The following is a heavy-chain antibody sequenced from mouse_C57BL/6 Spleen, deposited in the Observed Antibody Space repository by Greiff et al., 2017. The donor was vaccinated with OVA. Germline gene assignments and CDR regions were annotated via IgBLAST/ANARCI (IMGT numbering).Heavy chain of an antibody. CDR3: ARSHCGSSSWFAY. CDR2: IDPSDSET. V-gene: IGHV1-52*01. CDR1: GYTFTSYW. Sequence: QVQLQQPGAELVRPGSSVKLSCKASGYTFTSYWMHWVKQRPIQGLEWIGNIDPSDSETHYNQKFKDKATLTVDKSSSTAYMQLSSLTSEDSAVYYCARSHCGSSSWFAYWGQGTLVTVSA. J-gene: IGHJ3*01. D-gene: IGHD1-1*01.